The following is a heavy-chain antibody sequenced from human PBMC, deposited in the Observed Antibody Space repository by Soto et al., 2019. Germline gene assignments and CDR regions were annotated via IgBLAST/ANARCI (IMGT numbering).Heavy chain of an antibody. D-gene: IGHD6-19*01. J-gene: IGHJ5*02. CDR1: GGSISSSSYY. CDR2: IYYSGST. Sequence: PSETLSLTCTVSGGSISSSSYYWGWIRQPPGKGLEWIGSIYYSGSTYYNPSLKSRVTISVDTSKNQFSLKLSSVTAADTAVYYCARRSSGWFTNWFDPWGQGTLVTVSS. V-gene: IGHV4-39*01. CDR3: ARRSSGWFTNWFDP.